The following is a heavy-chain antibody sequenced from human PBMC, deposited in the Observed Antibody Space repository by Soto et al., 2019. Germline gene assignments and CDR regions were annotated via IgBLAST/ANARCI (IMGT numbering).Heavy chain of an antibody. CDR3: ARGGYCSGGSCSGPSFEY. D-gene: IGHD2-15*01. J-gene: IGHJ4*01. Sequence: SETLSLTCAVHGGPFSDYYWSWIRQPPGKGLEWIGEINQSGSTDYNPSLKSRVTISVDTSKNQFSLKLSSVTAADTALYYCARGGYCSGGSCSGPSFEYWGHGTLVTVSS. CDR1: GGPFSDYY. V-gene: IGHV4-34*01. CDR2: INQSGST.